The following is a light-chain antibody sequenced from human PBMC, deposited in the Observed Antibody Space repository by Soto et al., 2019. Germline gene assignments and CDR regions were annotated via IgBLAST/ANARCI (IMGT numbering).Light chain of an antibody. Sequence: QSALTQPPSASGSPGQSVTISCAGTYSDIGDYNYVSWYQQHPDKVPKLIIYEVTKRPSGVPDRFSGSESGYTASLTVSDLQPADEAVYYCSSYSGTNSNVIFGGGTKLTVL. CDR1: YSDIGDYNY. V-gene: IGLV2-8*01. CDR2: EVT. CDR3: SSYSGTNSNVI. J-gene: IGLJ2*01.